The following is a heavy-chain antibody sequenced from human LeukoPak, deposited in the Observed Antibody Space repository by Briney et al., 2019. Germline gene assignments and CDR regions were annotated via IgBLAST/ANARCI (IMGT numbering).Heavy chain of an antibody. CDR2: IIPNSGGT. CDR1: GYTFTGYY. D-gene: IGHD1-26*01. Sequence: GASVKVSCKASGYTFTGYYMHWVRQAPGQGLEWMGWIIPNSGGTNYAQKFQGRVTMTRDTSISTAYMELSRLRSDDTAVYYCARGGGSSPNYFDYWGQGTLVTVSS. CDR3: ARGGGSSPNYFDY. V-gene: IGHV1-2*02. J-gene: IGHJ4*02.